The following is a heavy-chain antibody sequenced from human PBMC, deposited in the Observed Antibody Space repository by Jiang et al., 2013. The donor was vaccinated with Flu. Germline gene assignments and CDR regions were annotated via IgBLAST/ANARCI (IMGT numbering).Heavy chain of an antibody. D-gene: IGHD3-10*01. Sequence: CKASGYTFTSYAMNWVRQAPGQGLEWMGWINTNTGNPTYAQGFTGRFVFSLDTSVSTAYLQICSLKAEDTAVYYCARGGYGSGIRNWFDPWGQGTLVTVSS. CDR1: GYTFTSYA. J-gene: IGHJ5*02. CDR2: INTNTGNP. CDR3: ARGGYGSGIRNWFDP. V-gene: IGHV7-4-1*01.